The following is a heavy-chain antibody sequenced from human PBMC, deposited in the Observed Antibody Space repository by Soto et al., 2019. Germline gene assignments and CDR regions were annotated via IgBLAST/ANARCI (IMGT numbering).Heavy chain of an antibody. V-gene: IGHV1-2*02. CDR1: GYIFTGFY. CDR3: ARRWIQPDGGYYGLDV. J-gene: IGHJ6*02. CDR2: INPGSGGT. Sequence: QVQLVQSGAEVKKPGSSVKVSCKTSGYIFTGFYIHWVRLAPGQRLEWMGWINPGSGGTNYAQKFQGRVTMTRDTSISTAYMELNSLRSDDSAVYYCARRWIQPDGGYYGLDVWGQGTTVTVSS. D-gene: IGHD5-18*01.